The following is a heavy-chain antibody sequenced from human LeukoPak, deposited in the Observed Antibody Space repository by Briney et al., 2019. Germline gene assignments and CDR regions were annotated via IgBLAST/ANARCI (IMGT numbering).Heavy chain of an antibody. V-gene: IGHV3-11*01. Sequence: GGSLRLSCAASGFTFSDYYMSWIRRAPGKGLEWVSYISSSGSTIYYADSVKGRFTISRDNAKNSLYLQMNSLRAEDTAVYYCARVALYSSATIDYWGQGTLVTVSS. CDR1: GFTFSDYY. CDR3: ARVALYSSATIDY. CDR2: ISSSGSTI. D-gene: IGHD6-25*01. J-gene: IGHJ4*02.